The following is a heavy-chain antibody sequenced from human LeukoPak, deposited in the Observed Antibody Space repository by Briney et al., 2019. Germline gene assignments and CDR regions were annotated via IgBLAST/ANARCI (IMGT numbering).Heavy chain of an antibody. D-gene: IGHD6-13*01. CDR3: ATARIAAAGNPNWFDP. CDR2: ISGRGGST. Sequence: GGSLRLSCAASGFTFSSYAMIGVREAPGEGVEGGSAISGRGGSTYYADSVKGRFTISRDNSKTPLHLQMNSPRAEDTGVSYCATARIAAAGNPNWFDPWGQGTLVTVSS. CDR1: GFTFSSYA. J-gene: IGHJ5*02. V-gene: IGHV3-23*01.